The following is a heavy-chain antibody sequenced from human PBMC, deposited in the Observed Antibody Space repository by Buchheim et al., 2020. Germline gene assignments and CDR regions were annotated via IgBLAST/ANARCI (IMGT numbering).Heavy chain of an antibody. CDR2: MTGSGGTT. J-gene: IGHJ5*02. Sequence: VQVLESGGGLVQPGGSLRLSCAGSGFTFSMYAMTWVRQAPGKGLEWVSSMTGSGGTTYYADSVKGRFTISRDNPKNMVYLQMNSPRVEDTAVYYCAKSRIDTGGSEWFDPWGQGTL. D-gene: IGHD1-14*01. CDR1: GFTFSMYA. V-gene: IGHV3-23*01. CDR3: AKSRIDTGGSEWFDP.